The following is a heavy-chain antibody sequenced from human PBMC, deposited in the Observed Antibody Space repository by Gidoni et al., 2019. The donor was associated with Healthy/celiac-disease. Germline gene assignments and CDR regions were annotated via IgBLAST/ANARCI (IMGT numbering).Heavy chain of an antibody. V-gene: IGHV3-30*18. D-gene: IGHD4-17*01. J-gene: IGHJ3*02. CDR1: GFTFSSYV. CDR3: AKDLPTVTKGGGAFDI. CDR2: ISYDGSNK. Sequence: QVQLVASGGGVVQPGRSLRLSCAASGFTFSSYVIHWVRQAPGKGLEWVAVISYDGSNKYYADSVKGRFTISRDNSKNTLYLQMNSRRAEDTAVYYCAKDLPTVTKGGGAFDIWGQGTMVTVSS.